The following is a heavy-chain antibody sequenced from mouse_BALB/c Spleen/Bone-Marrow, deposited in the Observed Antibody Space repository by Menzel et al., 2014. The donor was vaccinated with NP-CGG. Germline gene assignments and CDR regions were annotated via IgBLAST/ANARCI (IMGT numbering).Heavy chain of an antibody. Sequence: QVQLQKSGAELMKPGASVEISCKATGYTFSTYWIEWVKQRPGHGLEWIGEILPGSGTTNYNEKFKGKATFTADTSSNTAYMQLSSLTSEDSAVYYCARLITTGGFAYRVQGPLGSAPA. CDR2: ILPGSGTT. D-gene: IGHD2-4*01. J-gene: IGHJ3*01. CDR3: ARLITTGGFAY. V-gene: IGHV1-9*01. CDR1: GYTFSTYW.